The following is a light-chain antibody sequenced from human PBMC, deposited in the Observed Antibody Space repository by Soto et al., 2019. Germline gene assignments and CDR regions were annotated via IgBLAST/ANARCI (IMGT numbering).Light chain of an antibody. CDR1: SSDVGGYNY. CDR3: SSYTSSTTDV. V-gene: IGLV2-14*01. Sequence: QSALTQPASVSGSPGQSITISCTGTSSDVGGYNYVSWYQQHPGKAPKLILYDVNNRPLGVSDRFSGFKSGNTASQTISGLQVEDEADYYCSSYTSSTTDVFGTGTKVTVL. CDR2: DVN. J-gene: IGLJ1*01.